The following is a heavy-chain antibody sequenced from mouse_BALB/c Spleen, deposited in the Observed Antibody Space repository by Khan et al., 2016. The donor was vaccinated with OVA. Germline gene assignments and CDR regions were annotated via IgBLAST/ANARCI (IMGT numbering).Heavy chain of an antibody. CDR1: GFTFSAYG. CDR2: ITSDGYYT. Sequence: EVKLEESGGDLVKPGGSLRLSCAASGFTFSAYGMSWVRQPPDKRLEWVATITSDGYYTYYPDTVKGRFTISRNNVENTLYLQMSSLKSEDTAIYYCASHLTGSFAYWGQGTLVTVSA. V-gene: IGHV5-6*02. J-gene: IGHJ3*01. CDR3: ASHLTGSFAY. D-gene: IGHD4-1*01.